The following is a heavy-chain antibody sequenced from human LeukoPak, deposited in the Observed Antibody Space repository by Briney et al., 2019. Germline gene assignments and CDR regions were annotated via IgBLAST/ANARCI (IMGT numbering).Heavy chain of an antibody. V-gene: IGHV3-74*01. D-gene: IGHD3-22*01. CDR3: ARADSSKTRSFDY. J-gene: IGHJ4*02. CDR2: INGDGGST. CDR1: GFTFSSYW. Sequence: GGSLRLSCAASGFTFSSYWMHWVRQAPGKGLVWVSRINGDGGSTNYADSVKGRFIISRDNAENTLYLQMNSLRAEDTAVYYCARADSSKTRSFDYWGQGTLVTVSS.